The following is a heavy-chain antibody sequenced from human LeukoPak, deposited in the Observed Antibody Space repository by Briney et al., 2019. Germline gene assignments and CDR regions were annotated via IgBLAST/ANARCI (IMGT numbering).Heavy chain of an antibody. CDR3: AKDNDDILTSLFDY. D-gene: IGHD3-9*01. Sequence: GGSLRLSCAASGFTFDDYAMHWVRQAPGKGLEWVSGISWNSGSIGYADSVKGRFTISRDNAKNSLYLQMNSLRAEDMALYYCAKDNDDILTSLFDYWGQGTLVTVSS. CDR1: GFTFDDYA. V-gene: IGHV3-9*03. J-gene: IGHJ4*02. CDR2: ISWNSGSI.